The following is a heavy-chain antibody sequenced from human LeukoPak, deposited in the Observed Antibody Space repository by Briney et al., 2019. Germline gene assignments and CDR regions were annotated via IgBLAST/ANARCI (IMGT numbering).Heavy chain of an antibody. J-gene: IGHJ4*02. CDR2: IDDDGSAT. V-gene: IGHV3-74*01. CDR3: IRSGGWPGF. D-gene: IGHD6-19*01. CDR1: GFIVSSYW. Sequence: PGGSLRLSCEASGFIVSSYWMHWVRQAPGKGLVWVSRIDDDGSATAYADSVKGRFIISRDDAKNTVYLQMNSLRAEDTAMYYCIRSGGWPGFWGQGTLGTVSS.